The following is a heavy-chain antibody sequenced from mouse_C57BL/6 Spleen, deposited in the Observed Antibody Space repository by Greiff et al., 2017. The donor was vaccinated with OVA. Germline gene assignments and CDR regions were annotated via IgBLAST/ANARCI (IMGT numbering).Heavy chain of an antibody. D-gene: IGHD3-2*02. CDR1: GYTFTSYW. CDR2: IDPSDSYT. V-gene: IGHV1-69*01. Sequence: QVQLKESGAELVMPGASVKLSCKASGYTFTSYWMHWVKQRPGQGLEWIGEIDPSDSYTNYNQKFKGKSTLTVDKSSSTAYMQLSSLTSEDSAVYYCAKTAQATGWFAYWGQGTLVTVSA. J-gene: IGHJ3*01. CDR3: AKTAQATGWFAY.